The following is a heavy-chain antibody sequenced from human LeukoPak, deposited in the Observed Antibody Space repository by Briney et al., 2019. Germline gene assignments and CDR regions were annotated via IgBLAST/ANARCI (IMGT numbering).Heavy chain of an antibody. V-gene: IGHV3-23*01. CDR2: ICYSVGNT. Sequence: GGSLTLSCAASGFTFANYAMSWVRQAPGKGLKWVSGICYSVGNTSSADSVRGQFTISREHSRTSLSLHRDTWSPEDTPVNYVAKLYGSGTYHNYSHYWGQGTLVTVSS. D-gene: IGHD3-10*01. J-gene: IGHJ4*02. CDR1: GFTFANYA. CDR3: AKLYGSGTYHNYSHY.